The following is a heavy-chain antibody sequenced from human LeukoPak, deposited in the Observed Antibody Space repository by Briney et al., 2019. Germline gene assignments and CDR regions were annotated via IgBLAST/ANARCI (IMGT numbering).Heavy chain of an antibody. CDR1: GFTFNSYW. CDR3: AKEESIAAAGVFDY. J-gene: IGHJ4*02. V-gene: IGHV3-7*01. D-gene: IGHD6-13*01. Sequence: GGSLRLSCAASGFTFNSYWMNWVRQAPGKGLEWVANIKRDGSEKYYADSVKGRFTISRDNSKNTLYLQMNSLRAEDTAVYYCAKEESIAAAGVFDYWGQGTLVTVSS. CDR2: IKRDGSEK.